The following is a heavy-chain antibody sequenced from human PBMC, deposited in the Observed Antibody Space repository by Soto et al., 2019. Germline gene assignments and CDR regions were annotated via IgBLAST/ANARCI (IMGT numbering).Heavy chain of an antibody. V-gene: IGHV5-51*01. D-gene: IGHD4-4*01. CDR3: ARLVSLLQPIDS. J-gene: IGHJ5*01. CDR2: IFPRDFDV. Sequence: PGVPLQNSYQASEDNFTDHWIGWVSKMPGGGLEWLGLIFPRDFDVRYSPSFEGQVTISADRSTATAFLQWRSLEASDSALYFCARLVSLLQPIDSWGQGTPVPVSS. CDR1: EDNFTDHW.